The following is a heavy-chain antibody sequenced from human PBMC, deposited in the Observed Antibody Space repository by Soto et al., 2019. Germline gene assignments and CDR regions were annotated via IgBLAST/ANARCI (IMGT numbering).Heavy chain of an antibody. V-gene: IGHV4-31*03. CDR3: ARERIDILTCYYRGYFDY. CDR1: GGSISSGGYY. Sequence: QVQLQESGPGLVKPSQTLSLTCTVSGGSISSGGYYWSWIRQHPGKGLEWIVYIYYSGSTYYNPSLTSRVTISVDTSKNQFSLKLSSVTAADTAVYYCARERIDILTCYYRGYFDYWGQGTLVTVSS. J-gene: IGHJ4*02. D-gene: IGHD3-9*01. CDR2: IYYSGST.